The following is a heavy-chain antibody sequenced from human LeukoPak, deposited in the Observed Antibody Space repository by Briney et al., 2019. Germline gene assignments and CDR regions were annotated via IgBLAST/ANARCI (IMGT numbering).Heavy chain of an antibody. D-gene: IGHD4-17*01. CDR1: GVSFDDYY. J-gene: IGHJ4*02. V-gene: IGHV4-34*01. Sequence: SETLSLTCAVSGVSFDDYYWAWVRQTPGKGLEWIGEINHSGYTNDSPSLKSRVTLSIDTSRKQFSLNLRSVTVADAGTYYCTRMTTGHNYWGQGTLVTVSS. CDR3: TRMTTGHNY. CDR2: INHSGYT.